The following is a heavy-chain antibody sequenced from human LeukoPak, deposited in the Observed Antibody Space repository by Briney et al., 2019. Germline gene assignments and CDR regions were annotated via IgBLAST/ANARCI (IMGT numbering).Heavy chain of an antibody. V-gene: IGHV3-23*01. CDR3: AKVEKQWLETPYYFDY. D-gene: IGHD6-19*01. Sequence: GGSLRLSCAASGFTFSSYGMSWVRQAPGKGLEWVSAISGSGGSTYYADSVKGRFTISRDNSKNTLYLQMNTLRAEDTAVYYCAKVEKQWLETPYYFDYWGQGTLVTVSS. J-gene: IGHJ4*02. CDR2: ISGSGGST. CDR1: GFTFSSYG.